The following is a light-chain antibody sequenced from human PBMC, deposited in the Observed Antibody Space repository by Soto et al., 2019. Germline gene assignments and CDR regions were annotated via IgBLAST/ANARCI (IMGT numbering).Light chain of an antibody. J-gene: IGLJ2*01. CDR1: SSDVGGYSY. CDR2: DVT. CDR3: CSYGGSYTLI. Sequence: QSALTQPRSVSGSPGQSVTVSCTGTSSDVGGYSYVSWYQQHPGKAPKLIISDVTNRPSGVPDRFSGSKSGNTASLTISGLQGEDEAEYYCCSYGGSYTLIFGGGTKVTVL. V-gene: IGLV2-11*01.